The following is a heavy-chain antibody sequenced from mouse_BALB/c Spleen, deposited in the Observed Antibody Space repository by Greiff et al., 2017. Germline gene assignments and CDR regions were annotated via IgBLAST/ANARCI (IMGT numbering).Heavy chain of an antibody. Sequence: QVQLQQSGAELAKPGASVKMSCKASGYTFTSYWMHWVKQRPGQGLEWTGYINPSTGYTEYNQKFKDKATLTADKSSSTAYMQLSSLTSEDSAVYYCARWITTVVATDYWGQGTTLTVSS. CDR3: ARWITTVVATDY. J-gene: IGHJ2*01. D-gene: IGHD1-1*01. CDR2: INPSTGYT. CDR1: GYTFTSYW. V-gene: IGHV1-7*01.